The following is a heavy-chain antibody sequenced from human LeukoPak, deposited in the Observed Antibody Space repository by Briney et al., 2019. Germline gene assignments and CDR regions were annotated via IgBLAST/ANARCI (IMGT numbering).Heavy chain of an antibody. V-gene: IGHV3-21*01. J-gene: IGHJ3*02. CDR2: ISSSSSYI. CDR1: GFTFSSYS. CDR3: ASTAYYDSSGYYLRAFDI. Sequence: GGSLRLSCAASGFTFSSYSMIWVRQAPGKGLEWVSSISSSSSYIYYADSVKGRFTISRDNAKNSLYLQMNSLRAEDTAVYYCASTAYYDSSGYYLRAFDIWGQGTMVTVSS. D-gene: IGHD3-22*01.